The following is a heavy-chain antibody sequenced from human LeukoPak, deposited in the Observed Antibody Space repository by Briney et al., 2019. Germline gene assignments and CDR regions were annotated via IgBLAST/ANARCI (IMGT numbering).Heavy chain of an antibody. Sequence: ASVKVSCKTSGYTFTNYGISWVRQAPGQGLEWMGWMNPNSGNTGYAQKFQGRVTMTRNTSISTAYMELSSLRSEDTAVYYCARGRSGRLWGRGYYYMDVWGKGTTVTISS. D-gene: IGHD3-16*01. V-gene: IGHV1-8*02. CDR1: GYTFTNYG. CDR3: ARGRSGRLWGRGYYYMDV. J-gene: IGHJ6*03. CDR2: MNPNSGNT.